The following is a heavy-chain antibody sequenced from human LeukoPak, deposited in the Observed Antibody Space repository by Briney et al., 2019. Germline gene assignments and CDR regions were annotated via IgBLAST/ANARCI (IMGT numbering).Heavy chain of an antibody. J-gene: IGHJ4*02. V-gene: IGHV3-23*01. CDR1: GFTFSSYS. D-gene: IGHD5-12*01. Sequence: GGSLRLSRAASGFTFSSYSMNWVRQAPGKGLEWVSVISGSGGSTYYADSVKGRFIISRDNSKNTLYLEMNSLRAEDTAVYYCATLGRGYSGPGAGWGQGTLVTVSS. CDR3: ATLGRGYSGPGAG. CDR2: ISGSGGST.